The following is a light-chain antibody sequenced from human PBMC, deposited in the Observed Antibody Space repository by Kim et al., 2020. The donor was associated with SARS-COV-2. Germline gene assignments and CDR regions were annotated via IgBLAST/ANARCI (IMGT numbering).Light chain of an antibody. CDR2: QVS. J-gene: IGKJ1*01. Sequence: DAVMTQSPLSLSVTLGQPTSISCRSSQTLVYSDGNTFLSWFQQRPGQSPRRLIYQVSNRDSGVPDRFSGSGSGNDFTLKISSVEAEDVGIDYCMQETQRPGTFGQVTKVDIK. V-gene: IGKV2-30*01. CDR1: QTLVYSDGNTF. CDR3: MQETQRPGT.